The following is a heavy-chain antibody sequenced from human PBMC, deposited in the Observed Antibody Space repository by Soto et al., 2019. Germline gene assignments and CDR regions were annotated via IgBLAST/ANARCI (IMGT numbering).Heavy chain of an antibody. J-gene: IGHJ6*02. CDR2: IIPIFGIA. CDR1: GGTCRRYS. CDR3: AREDRDRETGLVPAAIDGMDV. Sequence: SVKVSCKASGGTCRRYSITWVRQAPGHGLEWIGRIIPIFGIASYAQKFQGRVTITADESTSTAYMELSSLRSDDTAVYYCAREDRDRETGLVPAAIDGMDVWGQGTTVTVSS. V-gene: IGHV1-69*13. D-gene: IGHD2-2*01.